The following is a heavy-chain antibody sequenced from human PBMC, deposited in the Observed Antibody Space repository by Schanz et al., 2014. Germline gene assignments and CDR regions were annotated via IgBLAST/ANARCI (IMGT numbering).Heavy chain of an antibody. CDR2: SHSGGSK. V-gene: IGHV3-66*01. CDR1: GFTVSSNH. CDR3: ARDSGPYYDKSMDV. D-gene: IGHD3-9*01. Sequence: EGQLAESGGGLVQPGGSLRLSCAVSGFTVSSNHMSWVRQAPGKGLEWVSSISHSGGSKYYADSVKGRFTISRDNSKNTLYLQMNSLRAEDTALYYCARDSGPYYDKSMDVWGQGTTVAVSS. J-gene: IGHJ6*02.